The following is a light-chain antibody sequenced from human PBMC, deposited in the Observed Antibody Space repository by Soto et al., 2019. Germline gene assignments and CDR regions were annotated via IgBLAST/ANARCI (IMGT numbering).Light chain of an antibody. V-gene: IGLV2-14*01. CDR1: SSDVGGYNY. CDR3: SSYTSSSPLV. J-gene: IGLJ1*01. Sequence: QSALTQPASVSGSPGQSITISCTGTSSDVGGYNYVSWYQQLPGKAPKLMIYDVSNRSSGVSNRFSGSKSGYTASLTISGLQAEDEADYYCSSYTSSSPLVFGTGTKLTVL. CDR2: DVS.